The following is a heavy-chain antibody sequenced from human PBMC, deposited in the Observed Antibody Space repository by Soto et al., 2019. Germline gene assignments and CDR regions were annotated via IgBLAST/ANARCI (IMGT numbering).Heavy chain of an antibody. CDR3: AQRVGSRVSLDY. D-gene: IGHD6-25*01. Sequence: QNTLKESGPTLVKPTQTLTLTCAVSGFSLTTSGVSVGWIRQPPGTDLECLAFINWSDDKRYSPSLKSSLTISKDNSEKQVVLTMPTMSPVYTATYYCAQRVGSRVSLDYWGPGILGTVSS. J-gene: IGHJ4*02. CDR2: INWSDDK. V-gene: IGHV2-5*01. CDR1: GFSLTTSGVS.